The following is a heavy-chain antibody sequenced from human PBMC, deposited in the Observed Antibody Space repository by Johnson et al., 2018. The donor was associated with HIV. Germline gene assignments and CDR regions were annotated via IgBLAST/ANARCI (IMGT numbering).Heavy chain of an antibody. Sequence: VQLVESGGGLVQPGRSLRLSCAASGFTFDDYAMHWVRQAPGKGLEWVSGISWNSGNIGYADSVRGRFTIARDNAKNSLYLQMNSLRAEDTALYYCAKDLADGSSGYCPSCYVFHIWGQRTMVTISS. CDR1: GFTFDDYA. V-gene: IGHV3-9*01. D-gene: IGHD3-22*01. CDR3: AKDLADGSSGYCPSCYVFHI. J-gene: IGHJ3*02. CDR2: ISWNSGNI.